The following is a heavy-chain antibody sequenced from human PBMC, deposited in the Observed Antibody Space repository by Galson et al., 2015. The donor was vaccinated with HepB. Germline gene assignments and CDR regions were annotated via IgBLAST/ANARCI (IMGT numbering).Heavy chain of an antibody. D-gene: IGHD3-16*01. CDR3: ARVAIGVPGGFDY. Sequence: SVKVSCKASENILTDSYIHWVRQAPGQGLEWMGWINPNTDGTNYARKFQGRVTMTRDTSIRTAYMEVSSLKSDDTAVYYCARVAIGVPGGFDYWGQGTLVSVSS. CDR2: INPNTDGT. CDR1: ENILTDSY. J-gene: IGHJ4*02. V-gene: IGHV1-2*02.